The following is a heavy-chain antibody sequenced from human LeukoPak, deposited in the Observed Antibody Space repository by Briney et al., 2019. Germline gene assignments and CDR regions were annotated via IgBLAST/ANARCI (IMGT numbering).Heavy chain of an antibody. Sequence: VASVKVSCKASGYTFTSYDINWVRQATGQGLEWMGWMSPNSGKTGYAQKFQGRVTMTRNTSISTAYMELRSLRSDDTAVYYCARVGGSNYLSDYWGQGTLVTVSS. J-gene: IGHJ4*02. CDR1: GYTFTSYD. D-gene: IGHD4-11*01. CDR2: MSPNSGKT. V-gene: IGHV1-8*01. CDR3: ARVGGSNYLSDY.